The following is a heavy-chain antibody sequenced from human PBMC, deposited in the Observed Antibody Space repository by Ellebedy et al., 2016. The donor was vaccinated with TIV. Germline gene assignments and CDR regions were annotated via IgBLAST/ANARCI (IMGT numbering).Heavy chain of an antibody. CDR3: ARVPIRGATAEYYYYYYMDV. CDR1: GYTFTGYY. Sequence: ASVKVSXXASGYTFTGYYMHWVRQAPGQGLEWMGWINPNSGGTNYAQKFQGRVTMTRDTSISTAYMELSRLRSDDTAVYYCARVPIRGATAEYYYYYYMDVWGKGTTVTVSS. CDR2: INPNSGGT. V-gene: IGHV1-2*02. D-gene: IGHD1-26*01. J-gene: IGHJ6*03.